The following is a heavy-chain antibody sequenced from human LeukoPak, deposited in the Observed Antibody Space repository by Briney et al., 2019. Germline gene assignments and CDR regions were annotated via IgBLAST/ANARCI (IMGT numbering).Heavy chain of an antibody. V-gene: IGHV3-48*04. Sequence: GGSLRLSCAASGFTFSSYSMNWVRQAPGKGLEWVSYISSSSTIYYADSVKGRFTISRDNAKNSLYLQMNSLRAEDTAVYYCARVGVAARTYYFDYWGQGTLVTVSS. D-gene: IGHD6-6*01. CDR1: GFTFSSYS. J-gene: IGHJ4*02. CDR3: ARVGVAARTYYFDY. CDR2: ISSSSTI.